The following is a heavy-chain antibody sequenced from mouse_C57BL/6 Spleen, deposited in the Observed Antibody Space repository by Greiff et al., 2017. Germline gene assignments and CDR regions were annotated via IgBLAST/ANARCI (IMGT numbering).Heavy chain of an antibody. D-gene: IGHD1-1*02. CDR2: INPGSGGP. V-gene: IGHV1-54*01. CDR3: AREEMVGFAY. Sequence: QVQLKESGAELVRPGTSVKVSCKASGYAFTNYLIEWVKQRPGQGLEWIGVINPGSGGPNYNEKFKGKATLTADKSSSTAYMQLSSLTSEDSAGYFWAREEMVGFAYWGQGTLVTVSA. J-gene: IGHJ3*01. CDR1: GYAFTNYL.